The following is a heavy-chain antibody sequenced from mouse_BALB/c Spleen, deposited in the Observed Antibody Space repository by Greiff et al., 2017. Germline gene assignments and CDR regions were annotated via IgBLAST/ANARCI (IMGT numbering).Heavy chain of an antibody. V-gene: IGHV5-9-3*01. CDR3: ARSMIKDYAMDY. Sequence: EVQLVESGGGLVKPGGSLKLSCAASGFTFSSYAMSWVRQTPEKRLEWVATISSGGSYTYYPDSVKGRFTISRDNAKNTLYLQMSSLRSEDTAMYYCARSMIKDYAMDYWGQGTSVTVSS. CDR2: ISSGGSYT. D-gene: IGHD2-4*01. CDR1: GFTFSSYA. J-gene: IGHJ4*01.